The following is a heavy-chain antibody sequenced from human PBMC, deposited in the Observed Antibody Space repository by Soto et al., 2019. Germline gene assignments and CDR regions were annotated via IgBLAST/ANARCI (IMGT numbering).Heavy chain of an antibody. J-gene: IGHJ5*02. D-gene: IGHD3-3*01. Sequence: SETLSLTCTVSGGSISSGEYSWSWVRQSPGKGLEWIGHIYNSGITYYNPSLKSRVVISIDTSGNQFSLRLNSLTAADRAVYFCARGVTVFGLVSRFWFDPWGQGTVVTVSS. CDR3: ARGVTVFGLVSRFWFDP. CDR1: GGSISSGEYS. V-gene: IGHV4-30-4*01. CDR2: IYNSGIT.